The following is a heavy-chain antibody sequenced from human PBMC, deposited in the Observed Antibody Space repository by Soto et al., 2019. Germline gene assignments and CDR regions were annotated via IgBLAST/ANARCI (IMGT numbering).Heavy chain of an antibody. CDR3: AKAPYSSRWYYFDY. D-gene: IGHD6-13*01. V-gene: IGHV3-23*01. J-gene: IGHJ4*02. CDR1: GFTFSSYA. CDR2: ICGRGGST. Sequence: PGGSLRLSCAASGFTFSSYAMGWVRQAPGQGLGWVSAICGRGGSTYYADPEKGRFTISRDNSKNMLYLQMNRLRTEDTAVYYCAKAPYSSRWYYFDYWGQRTMFTVAS.